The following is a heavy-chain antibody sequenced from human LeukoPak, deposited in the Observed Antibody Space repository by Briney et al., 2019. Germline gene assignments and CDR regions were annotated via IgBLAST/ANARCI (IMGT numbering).Heavy chain of an antibody. V-gene: IGHV3-23*01. CDR2: ISGSGVST. J-gene: IGHJ4*02. Sequence: GGSLRLSCAASGFTFNYYAMSWVRQAPGKGLEWVSAISGSGVSTYYADSVKGRFTVSRDNSKNTLYLQMSSLRAEDTAVYYCAKDERNWNYNLASQTYDWGQGTLVTVSS. CDR1: GFTFNYYA. D-gene: IGHD1-7*01. CDR3: AKDERNWNYNLASQTYD.